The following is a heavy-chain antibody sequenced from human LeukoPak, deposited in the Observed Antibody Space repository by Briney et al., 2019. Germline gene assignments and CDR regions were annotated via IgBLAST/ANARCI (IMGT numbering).Heavy chain of an antibody. V-gene: IGHV3-74*01. CDR1: GFTFKLYW. J-gene: IGHJ4*02. CDR3: ARDPSAGKMDY. CDR2: INDDGSDT. D-gene: IGHD6-13*01. Sequence: GGSLRLSCAASGFTFKLYWMHWVRQVPGKRPVWVSRINDDGSDTIYADSVKGRFTISRDNAKNSLYLQMNSLRAEDTAVYYCARDPSAGKMDYWGQGTLVTVSS.